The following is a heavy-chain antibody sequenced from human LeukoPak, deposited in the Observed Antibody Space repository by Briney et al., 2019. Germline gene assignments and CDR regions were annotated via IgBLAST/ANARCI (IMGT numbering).Heavy chain of an antibody. J-gene: IGHJ2*01. CDR2: VHYSGNT. CDR1: GDSISSSIYY. Sequence: SETLSLTCTVSGDSISSSIYYWGWIRQPPGKGLEWIGSVHYSGNTYYSPPLKSRVTISVDTSKNQFSLKLSSVTAADTAVYYCARVPKYFDLWGRGTLVTVSS. V-gene: IGHV4-39*07. CDR3: ARVPKYFDL.